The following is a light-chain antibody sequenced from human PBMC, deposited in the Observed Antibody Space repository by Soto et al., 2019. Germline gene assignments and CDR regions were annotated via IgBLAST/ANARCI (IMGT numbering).Light chain of an antibody. CDR3: QQRARWPST. CDR2: DTS. Sequence: EIVLTQSPATLSLSPGERATLSCRASQTVSRHLAWYQQKPGQAPRLLIYDTSNRATGIPARFSGSGSGTDFTLTISGLETEDFAVYYCQQRARWPSTFGPGTKVEMK. J-gene: IGKJ2*02. V-gene: IGKV3-11*01. CDR1: QTVSRH.